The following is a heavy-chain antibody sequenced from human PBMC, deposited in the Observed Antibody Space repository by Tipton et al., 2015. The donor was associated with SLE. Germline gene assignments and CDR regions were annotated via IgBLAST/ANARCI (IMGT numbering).Heavy chain of an antibody. V-gene: IGHV4-30-2*01. J-gene: IGHJ3*02. CDR3: ASSGSSGDDAFDI. CDR1: GGSISSGGYY. CDR2: IYHSGST. Sequence: LRLSCTVSGGSISSGGYYWSWIRQHPGKGLEWIGYIYHSGSTYYNPSLKSRVTISVDRSKNQFSLKLSSVTAADTAVYYCASSGSSGDDAFDIWGQGTMVTVSS. D-gene: IGHD3-10*01.